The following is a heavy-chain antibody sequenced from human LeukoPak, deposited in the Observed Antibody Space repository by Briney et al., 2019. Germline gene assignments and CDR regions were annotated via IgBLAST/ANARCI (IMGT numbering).Heavy chain of an antibody. V-gene: IGHV3-66*01. CDR1: GFTVSSYY. CDR2: MYSGGST. J-gene: IGHJ6*02. Sequence: GGSMRLSCAASGFTVSSYYMTWVRQAPGKGLEWVSVMYSGGSTYYADSVKGRVAISRDNSQNTVFLQMNSVRVEDTAVYYCARSYSNHLFGMDVWGQGTAVTVSS. CDR3: ARSYSNHLFGMDV. D-gene: IGHD4-11*01.